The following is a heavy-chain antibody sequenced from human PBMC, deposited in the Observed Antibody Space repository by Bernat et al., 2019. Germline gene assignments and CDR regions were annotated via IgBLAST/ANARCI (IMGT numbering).Heavy chain of an antibody. CDR3: ARDGKDIVLVPAGVDYYYGMDV. D-gene: IGHD2-2*01. Sequence: QVQLVQSGAEVKKPGASAKVSCKASGYTFTSYGISWVRQAPGQGLEWMGWISAYNGNTNYAQKLQGGVTMTTDTSTSTAYMELSSLRSDDTAVYYCARDGKDIVLVPAGVDYYYGMDVWGQGTTVTVSS. J-gene: IGHJ6*02. V-gene: IGHV1-18*01. CDR2: ISAYNGNT. CDR1: GYTFTSYG.